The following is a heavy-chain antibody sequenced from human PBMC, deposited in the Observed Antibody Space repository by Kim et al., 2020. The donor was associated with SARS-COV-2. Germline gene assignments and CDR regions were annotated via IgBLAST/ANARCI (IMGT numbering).Heavy chain of an antibody. CDR1: GGSISSSSYY. CDR3: ARHIWGTWCAFDI. V-gene: IGHV4-39*01. Sequence: SETLSLTCTVSGGSISSSSYYWGWIRQPPGKGLEWIGSIYYSGSTYYNPSLKSRVTISVDTSKNQFSLKLSSVTAADTAVYYCARHIWGTWCAFDIWGQGTMVTVSS. J-gene: IGHJ3*02. CDR2: IYYSGST. D-gene: IGHD3-16*01.